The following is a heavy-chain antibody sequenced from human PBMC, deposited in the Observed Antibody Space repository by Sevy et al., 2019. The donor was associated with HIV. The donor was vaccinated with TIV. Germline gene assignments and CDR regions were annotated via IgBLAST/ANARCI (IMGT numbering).Heavy chain of an antibody. CDR3: ARGLIARYDSSGYTLSGFDY. D-gene: IGHD3-22*01. Sequence: SQTLSLTCAISGDSVSSNSAAWNWIRQSPSRGLEWLGRTYYRSKWYNDYAVSVKSRITINPDTSKNQFSLQLNSVTPEDKAVYYCARGLIARYDSSGYTLSGFDYWGQGTLVTVSS. J-gene: IGHJ4*02. V-gene: IGHV6-1*01. CDR1: GDSVSSNSAA. CDR2: TYYRSKWYN.